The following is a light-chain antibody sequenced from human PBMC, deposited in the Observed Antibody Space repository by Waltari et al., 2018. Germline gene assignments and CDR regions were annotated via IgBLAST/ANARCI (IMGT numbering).Light chain of an antibody. V-gene: IGKV1-27*01. CDR1: QGISTY. Sequence: DVQMTQSPSSLSASVGDRVTITCRASQGISTYLAWYQQKPGKVPKLLIYAASTLQSGVPSRFSGSGSGTDFTLIISSLQPEDVATYYCQKYNSAPPTFGGGTKVEIK. CDR3: QKYNSAPPT. J-gene: IGKJ4*01. CDR2: AAS.